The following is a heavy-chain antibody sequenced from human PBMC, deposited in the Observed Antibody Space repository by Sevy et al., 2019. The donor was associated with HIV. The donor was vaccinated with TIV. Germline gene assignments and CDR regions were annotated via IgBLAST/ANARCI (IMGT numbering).Heavy chain of an antibody. Sequence: ASVKVSCKVSGYTLTQLSMHWVRQAPGKGLEWMGSFDPEDGETIYAQKLQGRVTMTEDTSADTAYMELNSLRSEDTAVYYCATTKDYYDSSGCPFDYWDQGTPVTVSS. D-gene: IGHD3-22*01. CDR3: ATTKDYYDSSGCPFDY. CDR1: GYTLTQLS. J-gene: IGHJ4*02. CDR2: FDPEDGET. V-gene: IGHV1-24*01.